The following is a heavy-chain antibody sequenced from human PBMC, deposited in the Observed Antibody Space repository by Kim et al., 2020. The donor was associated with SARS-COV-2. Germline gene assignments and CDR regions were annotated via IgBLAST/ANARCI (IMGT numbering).Heavy chain of an antibody. J-gene: IGHJ6*02. V-gene: IGHV3-23*01. Sequence: GGSLRLSCAASGFTFSSYTMNWVRQFPGKGLEWVSGISASGGSKYYADSVKGRFTISRDRSKKTLYLQMDSLRGEDTALYYCAKERGCGFGLNGIDAWGPGATRTVSS. CDR1: GFTFSSYT. CDR2: ISASGGSK. CDR3: AKERGCGFGLNGIDA. D-gene: IGHD2-21*01.